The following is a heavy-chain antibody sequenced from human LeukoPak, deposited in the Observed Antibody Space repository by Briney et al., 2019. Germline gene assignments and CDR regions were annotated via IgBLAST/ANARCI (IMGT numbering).Heavy chain of an antibody. D-gene: IGHD3-9*01. Sequence: PSETLSLTCTVAGGSISNSSFYWGWIRQPPGKGLEWIVTIYYKGYTFYNSSLKSRVILSVDTSKNQFSLKVTSVTAADTAVYYCARDRGYYGILTGYYTGYFGPWGQGTLVTVSS. J-gene: IGHJ5*02. CDR1: GGSISNSSFY. V-gene: IGHV4-39*07. CDR2: IYYKGYT. CDR3: ARDRGYYGILTGYYTGYFGP.